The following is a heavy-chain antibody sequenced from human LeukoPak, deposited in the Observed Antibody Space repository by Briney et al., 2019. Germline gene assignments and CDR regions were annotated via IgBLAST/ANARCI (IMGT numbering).Heavy chain of an antibody. CDR1: GFTFTTYA. V-gene: IGHV3-23*01. CDR3: AKDWGF. CDR2: ISGSGGAT. J-gene: IGHJ4*02. Sequence: GGSLRLSCAASGFTFTTYAMTWVRQAPGKGLEWVSAISGSGGATYYADSVKGRFTVSRDNSKNTLYLQMNSLRAEDSAVYYCAKDWGFWGQGTLVTVSS. D-gene: IGHD3-16*01.